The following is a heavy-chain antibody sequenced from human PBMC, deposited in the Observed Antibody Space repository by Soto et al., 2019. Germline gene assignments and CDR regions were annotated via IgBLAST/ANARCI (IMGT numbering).Heavy chain of an antibody. CDR1: GGSISSGGYY. Sequence: SETLSLTCTVSGGSISSGGYYRSWIRQHPGKGLEWIGYIYYSGSTYYNPSLKSRVTISVDTSKNQFSLKLSSVTAADTAVYYCARGHKLLWFGELDRDAFDIWGQGTMVT. V-gene: IGHV4-31*03. CDR3: ARGHKLLWFGELDRDAFDI. CDR2: IYYSGST. D-gene: IGHD3-10*01. J-gene: IGHJ3*02.